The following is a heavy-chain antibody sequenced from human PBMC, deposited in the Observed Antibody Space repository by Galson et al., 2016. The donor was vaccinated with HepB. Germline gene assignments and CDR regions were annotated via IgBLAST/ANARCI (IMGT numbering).Heavy chain of an antibody. CDR3: AKGTTLQVHFGYFDH. Sequence: SLRLSCAASGFTFNSYWMHWVRQAPGKGLVWVSRINTDGSETNYADSVKGRFTISRDNAKNTLYLQMSSLRAEDTAVYYCAKGTTLQVHFGYFDHWGQGTLVTVSS. CDR1: GFTFNSYW. V-gene: IGHV3-74*01. D-gene: IGHD1/OR15-1a*01. CDR2: INTDGSET. J-gene: IGHJ4*02.